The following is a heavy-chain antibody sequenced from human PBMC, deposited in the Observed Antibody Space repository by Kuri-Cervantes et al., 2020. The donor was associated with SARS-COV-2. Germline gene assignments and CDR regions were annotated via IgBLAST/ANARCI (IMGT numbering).Heavy chain of an antibody. V-gene: IGHV3-21*01. CDR1: GFTFSGHW. CDR3: ARDGGLIVVVPAADYGMDV. J-gene: IGHJ6*02. CDR2: ISSSSSYI. Sequence: GGSLRLSCAASGFTFSGHWIHWVRQAPGKGLEWVSSISSSSSYIYYADSVKGRFTISRDNAKNSLYLQMNSLRAEDTAVYYCARDGGLIVVVPAADYGMDVWGQGTTVTVSS. D-gene: IGHD2-2*01.